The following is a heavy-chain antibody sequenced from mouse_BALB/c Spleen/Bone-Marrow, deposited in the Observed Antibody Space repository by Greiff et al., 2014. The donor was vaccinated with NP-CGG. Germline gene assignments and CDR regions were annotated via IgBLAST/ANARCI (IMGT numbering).Heavy chain of an antibody. CDR1: GYTFTSYW. CDR3: ARRDYGIRENYYAMDY. Sequence: VQLQQSGAELARPGASVKLSCKASGYTFTSYWMQWVKQRPGQGLEWIGAIYPGDGDTRYTQKFKGKATSTADKSSSTAYMQLSSLASEDSAVHYCARRDYGIRENYYAMDYWGQGTSVTVSS. V-gene: IGHV1-87*01. D-gene: IGHD1-2*01. CDR2: IYPGDGDT. J-gene: IGHJ4*01.